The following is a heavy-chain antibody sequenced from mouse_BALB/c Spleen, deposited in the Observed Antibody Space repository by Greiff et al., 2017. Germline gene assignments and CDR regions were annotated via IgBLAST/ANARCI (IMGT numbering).Heavy chain of an antibody. V-gene: IGHV14-3*02. CDR2: IDPANGNT. CDR1: GFNIQDTY. D-gene: IGHD2-2*01. J-gene: IGHJ1*01. Sequence: EVKLVESGAELVKPGASVKLSCTASGFNIQDTYMHWVKQRPEQGLEWIGRIDPANGNTKYDPNFQGKATITAVTSSNTASLQLSSLTSDDTAVYYRARCGYYWYFDVWGSGTTVTVSS. CDR3: ARCGYYWYFDV.